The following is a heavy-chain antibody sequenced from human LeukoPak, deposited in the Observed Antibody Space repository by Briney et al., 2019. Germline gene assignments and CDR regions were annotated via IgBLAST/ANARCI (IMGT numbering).Heavy chain of an antibody. V-gene: IGHV3-23*01. CDR3: ARDRAGGAGDAFDI. D-gene: IGHD1-14*01. J-gene: IGHJ3*02. Sequence: GGSLRLSCAASGFTFSSYAMSWVRQAPGKGLEWVSGMSGSGGSTYYADSVKGRFTISRDNSKNTLYLQMTSLRAEDTALYYCARDRAGGAGDAFDIWGQGTTVTVSS. CDR1: GFTFSSYA. CDR2: MSGSGGST.